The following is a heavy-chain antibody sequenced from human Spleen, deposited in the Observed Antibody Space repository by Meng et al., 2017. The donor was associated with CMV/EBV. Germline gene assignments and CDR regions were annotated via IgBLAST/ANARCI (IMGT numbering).Heavy chain of an antibody. J-gene: IGHJ5*02. V-gene: IGHV1-46*01. Sequence: ASVKVSCKASGYTFTSYDINWVRQATGQGLEWMGIINPSGGSTSYAQKFQGRVTMTRDTSTSTVYMELSSLRSEDTAVYYCARDGRARPLCSSTSCYTRSHSGWFDPWGQGTLVTVSS. D-gene: IGHD2-2*02. CDR2: INPSGGST. CDR1: GYTFTSYD. CDR3: ARDGRARPLCSSTSCYTRSHSGWFDP.